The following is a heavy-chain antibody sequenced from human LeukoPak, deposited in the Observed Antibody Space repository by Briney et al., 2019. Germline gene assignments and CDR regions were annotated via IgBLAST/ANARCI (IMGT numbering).Heavy chain of an antibody. CDR3: ARGRYSSSYRWFDP. CDR2: INHSGST. D-gene: IGHD6-6*01. J-gene: IGHJ5*02. Sequence: PSETLSLTCAVYGGSFSGYYGSWIRQPPGKGLEWIWEINHSGSTNYNPSVKSRVTISVDKSKNQFSLKLSSVTAAATAVYYCARGRYSSSYRWFDPWGHGTLVTVSS. V-gene: IGHV4-34*01. CDR1: GGSFSGYY.